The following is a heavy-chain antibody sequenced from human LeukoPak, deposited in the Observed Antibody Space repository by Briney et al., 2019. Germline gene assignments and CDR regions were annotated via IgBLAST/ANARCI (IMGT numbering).Heavy chain of an antibody. Sequence: GASVKVSCKNPGYSIAGYYIHWGRQAPGQGREWMGRLNPNYRDTNYAQRFQGRVTMTRDTTITTAFMELNNLRSDDTAIYYCARGAYDYDAFDIWGQGTLVTVSS. CDR3: ARGAYDYDAFDI. CDR1: GYSIAGYY. J-gene: IGHJ3*02. CDR2: LNPNYRDT. D-gene: IGHD4-11*01. V-gene: IGHV1-2*06.